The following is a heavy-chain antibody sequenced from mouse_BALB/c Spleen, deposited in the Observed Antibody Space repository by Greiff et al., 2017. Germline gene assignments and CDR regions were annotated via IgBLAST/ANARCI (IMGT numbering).Heavy chain of an antibody. D-gene: IGHD2-4*01. V-gene: IGHV2-2*02. CDR2: IWSGGST. Sequence: VQLKESGPGLVQPSQCLSITCTASGFSFTSYGVHWVRQSPGKGLEWLGVIWSGGSTDYNAAIISRLSISKDNSNSQVFFKMNSLQANDTAIYYCARGYDYDGNALDYWGQGTSVTVSS. CDR1: GFSFTSYG. J-gene: IGHJ4*01. CDR3: ARGYDYDGNALDY.